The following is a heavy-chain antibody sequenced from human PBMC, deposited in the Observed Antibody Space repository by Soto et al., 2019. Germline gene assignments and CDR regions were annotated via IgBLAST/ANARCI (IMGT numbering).Heavy chain of an antibody. CDR3: ARVEYYTAMVAGGFDP. V-gene: IGHV1-69*01. CDR1: GGTFSSYA. D-gene: IGHD5-18*01. J-gene: IGHJ5*02. Sequence: QVQLVQSGAEVKKPGSSVKVSCKASGGTFSSYAISWVRQAPGQGLEWMGGIIPIFGTANYAQKFQGRVTITADESTSTAYMELSSLRSVDTAVYYCARVEYYTAMVAGGFDPWGQGTLVTVSS. CDR2: IIPIFGTA.